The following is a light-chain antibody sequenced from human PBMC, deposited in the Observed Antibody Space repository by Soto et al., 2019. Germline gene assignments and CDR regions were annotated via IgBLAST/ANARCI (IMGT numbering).Light chain of an antibody. J-gene: IGKJ5*01. Sequence: EIVLTQSPGTLSLSPGEGVTLSCRASQSVNNNFLSWYQQKPGQAPRLLIYAASSGATDIPDRFSGSGSGTEFTLTISSLQSEDFAVYYCQQYNNWPPITFGQGTRLEIK. V-gene: IGKV3D-15*01. CDR2: AAS. CDR1: QSVNNN. CDR3: QQYNNWPPIT.